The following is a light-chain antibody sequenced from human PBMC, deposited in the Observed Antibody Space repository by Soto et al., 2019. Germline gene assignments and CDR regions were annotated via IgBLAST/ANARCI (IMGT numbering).Light chain of an antibody. CDR1: QSVNSN. CDR2: GAS. V-gene: IGKV3-15*01. Sequence: EIAMTQSPATLSVSPGERATLSCRASQSVNSNLAWYQQKPGQAPRLLIYGASTRATRIPARFSGSGSGTEFTVTISSLQSEDFAVYYCQQYNNWPLTFGGGTKVEIK. CDR3: QQYNNWPLT. J-gene: IGKJ4*01.